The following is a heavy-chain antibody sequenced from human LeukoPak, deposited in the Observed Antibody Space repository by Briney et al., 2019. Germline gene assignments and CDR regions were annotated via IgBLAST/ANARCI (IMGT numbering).Heavy chain of an antibody. CDR1: GYTFTGQY. D-gene: IGHD2-2*01. V-gene: IGHV1-2*06. CDR2: INPSSGGT. CDR3: ARDLSRYQPDLRFDP. J-gene: IGHJ5*02. Sequence: ASVKVSCKASGYTFTGQYLHWVRQAHGQGLEWMGRINPSSGGTNYAQRFKGRVTLTRDTSINTAYTELSRLRSDDTAVYFCARDLSRYQPDLRFDPWGQGTLVTVSS.